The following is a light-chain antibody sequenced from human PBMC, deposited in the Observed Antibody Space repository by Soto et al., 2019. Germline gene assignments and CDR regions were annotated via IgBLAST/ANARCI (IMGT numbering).Light chain of an antibody. CDR1: QTISSW. Sequence: IQMTQSPSTLSGSVGDRVTITCRASQTISSWLAWYQQKPGKAPKLLIYKASTLKSGVPSRFSGSGSGTEFTLTISSLQPEDFATYYCQQYDSFSVTFGQGTKVDIK. V-gene: IGKV1-5*03. J-gene: IGKJ1*01. CDR2: KAS. CDR3: QQYDSFSVT.